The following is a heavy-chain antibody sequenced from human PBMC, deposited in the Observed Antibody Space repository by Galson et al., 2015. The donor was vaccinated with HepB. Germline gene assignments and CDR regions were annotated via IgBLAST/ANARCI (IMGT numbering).Heavy chain of an antibody. CDR1: GYTFTYRY. Sequence: SVKVSCKASGYTFTYRYLHWVRQAPGQALEWMGWITPFNGDTNYAQKFQDRVTITRDRSMSTAYMELSSLRSEDTAMYYCATAYVEYDSSGHDAFDIWGQGTMVTVSS. D-gene: IGHD3-22*01. J-gene: IGHJ3*02. V-gene: IGHV1-45*02. CDR3: ATAYVEYDSSGHDAFDI. CDR2: ITPFNGDT.